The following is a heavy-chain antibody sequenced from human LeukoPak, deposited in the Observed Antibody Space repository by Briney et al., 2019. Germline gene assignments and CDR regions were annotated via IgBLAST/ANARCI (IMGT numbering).Heavy chain of an antibody. Sequence: GGSLRLSCAASGFTFSSYGMQWVRQAPGKGLEWVSFIKYDGNNKWNGDSVKGRFTISRDDSKNTLYLQMNSLRAEDTAVYYCASRYYYDSSGYYPAPDYYMDVWGKGTTVTVSS. CDR1: GFTFSSYG. CDR3: ASRYYYDSSGYYPAPDYYMDV. V-gene: IGHV3-30*02. J-gene: IGHJ6*03. D-gene: IGHD3-22*01. CDR2: IKYDGNNK.